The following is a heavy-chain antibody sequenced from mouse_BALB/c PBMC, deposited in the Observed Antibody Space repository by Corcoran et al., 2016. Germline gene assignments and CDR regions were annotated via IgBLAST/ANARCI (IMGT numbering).Heavy chain of an antibody. V-gene: IGHV14-3*02. CDR1: GFNIKDTY. CDR3: ARMMDY. CDR2: IDPANGNT. J-gene: IGHJ4*01. Sequence: EVQLQQSGAELVKPGASVMLSCTASGFNIKDTYMHWVKQRPEQGLEWIGRIDPANGNTKYDPKFQGKATITADTSSNTAYLQLSSLTSEDTAVYCCARMMDYWGQGTSVTVSS.